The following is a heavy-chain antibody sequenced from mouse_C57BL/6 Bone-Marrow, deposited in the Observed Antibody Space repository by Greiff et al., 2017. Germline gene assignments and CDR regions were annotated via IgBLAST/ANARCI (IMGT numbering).Heavy chain of an antibody. Sequence: EVQLQESGPGLVKPSQSLSLTSSVTGYSITSGYYWNWIRQFPGNKLEWMGYISYDGSNNYNPSLKNRISITRDTSKNQFFLKLNSVTTEDTATYYCARENCYFDYWGQGTTLTVSS. CDR3: ARENCYFDY. V-gene: IGHV3-6*01. CDR2: ISYDGSN. CDR1: GYSITSGYY. D-gene: IGHD4-1*01. J-gene: IGHJ2*01.